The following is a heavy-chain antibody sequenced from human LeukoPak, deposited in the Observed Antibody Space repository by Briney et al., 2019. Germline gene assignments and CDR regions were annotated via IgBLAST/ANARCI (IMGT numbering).Heavy chain of an antibody. V-gene: IGHV3-7*03. CDR1: GCTFSSYW. CDR2: INQDGSEK. CDR3: ASDLPGSYYTYFYY. D-gene: IGHD3-10*01. Sequence: GGSVRLSCAASGCTFSSYWRSWVRQAPGKGLEGVANINQDGSEKYYVDSVKGPFPISRDNPKNSLYPQMNSLRPEHTAVYYCASDLPGSYYTYFYYWGQGTLVPVSP. J-gene: IGHJ4*02.